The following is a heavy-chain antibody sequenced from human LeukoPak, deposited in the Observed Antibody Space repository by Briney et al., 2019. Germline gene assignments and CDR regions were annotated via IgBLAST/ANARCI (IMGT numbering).Heavy chain of an antibody. CDR1: GSTFTSYG. CDR2: ISPYKGNT. J-gene: IGHJ4*02. CDR3: ARESHYYDSSGYQGMDY. V-gene: IGHV1-18*01. Sequence: ASVKVSCKASGSTFTSYGISWVRQPPGQGLDWMGWISPYKGNTNYAQKLQGRVTMTTATSTSTAYMELRSLRSEDTAVYYCARESHYYDSSGYQGMDYWGQGTLVTVSS. D-gene: IGHD3-22*01.